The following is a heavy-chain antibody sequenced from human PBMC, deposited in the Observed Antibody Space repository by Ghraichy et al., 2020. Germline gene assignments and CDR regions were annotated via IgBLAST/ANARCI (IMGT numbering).Heavy chain of an antibody. CDR3: VKGRGYSYSEGIDY. D-gene: IGHD5-18*01. Sequence: GESLNISCSASGFTFSSYAMHWVRQASGKGLEYVSAISSNGGSTYYADSVKGRFTISRDNSKNTLYLQMSSLRAEDTAVYYCVKGRGYSYSEGIDYWGQGTLVTVSS. CDR1: GFTFSSYA. J-gene: IGHJ4*02. V-gene: IGHV3-64D*06. CDR2: ISSNGGST.